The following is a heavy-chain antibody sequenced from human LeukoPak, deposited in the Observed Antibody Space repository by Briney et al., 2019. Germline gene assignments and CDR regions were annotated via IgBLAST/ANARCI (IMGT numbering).Heavy chain of an antibody. D-gene: IGHD3-10*01. J-gene: IGHJ4*02. CDR2: SRNKADSYTT. CDR3: ARIGGSGSYSGHYFDH. CDR1: GFIISDHY. Sequence: PGGSLRLSCAASGFIISDHYMDWVRQAPGKGLEWVGRSRNKADSYTTYYAASVKGRFTISRDDSKNSVYLQMNSLRAEDTAVYYCARIGGSGSYSGHYFDHWGQGTLVTVSS. V-gene: IGHV3-72*01.